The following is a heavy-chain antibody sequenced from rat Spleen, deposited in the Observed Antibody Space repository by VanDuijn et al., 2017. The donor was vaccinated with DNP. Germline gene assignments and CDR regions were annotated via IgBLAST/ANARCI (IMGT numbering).Heavy chain of an antibody. CDR3: TTLNSGTYDS. V-gene: IGHV5-20*01. CDR1: GFTFSDYN. D-gene: IGHD1-3*01. CDR2: ISYDGGNT. Sequence: EVQLVESGGGLLQPGRSLKLSCAASGFTFSDYNMAWVRQAPTKGLEWVASISYDGGNTYYRDSVKGRFTISRDNAKSSLYLHMDSLRSEDTATYYCTTLNSGTYDSWGQGVMVTVSS. J-gene: IGHJ2*01.